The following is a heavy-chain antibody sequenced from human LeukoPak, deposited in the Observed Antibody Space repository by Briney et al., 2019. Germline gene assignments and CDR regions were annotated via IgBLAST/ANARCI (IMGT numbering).Heavy chain of an antibody. CDR3: ARVAIAAAGTMDV. J-gene: IGHJ6*03. V-gene: IGHV1-69*05. CDR2: IIPIFGTA. Sequence: ASVKVSCKASGGTFSSYAIRWVRQAPGQGLEWMGGIIPIFGTANYAQKFQGRVTITTDESTSTAYMELSSLRSEDTAVYYCARVAIAAAGTMDVWGKGTTVTVSS. CDR1: GGTFSSYA. D-gene: IGHD6-13*01.